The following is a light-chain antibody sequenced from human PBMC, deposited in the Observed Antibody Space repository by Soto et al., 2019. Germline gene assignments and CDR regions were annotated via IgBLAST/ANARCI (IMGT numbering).Light chain of an antibody. CDR3: QQYYSIPYT. V-gene: IGKV4-1*01. Sequence: DIVMTQSPDSLAVSLGERATINCKSSQSVLYSSHNKDYLAWYQQKPGQPPRLLIYWASTRESGVPDRFSGSGSGTDFTLTISRLQAEDVAVYYCQQYYSIPYTFGQGTKMEIK. CDR1: QSVLYSSHNKDY. CDR2: WAS. J-gene: IGKJ2*01.